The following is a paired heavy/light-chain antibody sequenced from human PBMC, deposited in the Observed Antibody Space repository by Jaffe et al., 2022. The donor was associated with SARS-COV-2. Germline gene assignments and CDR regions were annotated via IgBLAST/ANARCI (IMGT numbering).Light chain of an antibody. J-gene: IGKJ3*01. Sequence: DIQMTQSPSSLSASVGDRVTITCQASQDINTDLNWYQQRPGEAPKLLIYDASHLETGVPSRFRGSGSGTDFSFTISTLQPEDFATYYCQQYDSLPFTFGPGTKVDIK. CDR3: QQYDSLPFT. CDR1: QDINTD. V-gene: IGKV1-33*01. CDR2: DAS.
Heavy chain of an antibody. CDR2: INPKTGAT. CDR3: ARELGRAGLRSVSTGRLAH. D-gene: IGHD2-8*02. Sequence: QVQLVQSGAEVKKPGASVRVSCHASGYTFSDYYVHWVRQAPGQGLEWMAWINPKTGATKYAQMFQVRLTVTIDTSVETAYLDLSKLDSDDTALYFCARELGRAGLRSVSTGRLAHWGLGSLVTVSS. V-gene: IGHV1-2*02. J-gene: IGHJ4*03. CDR1: GYTFSDYY.